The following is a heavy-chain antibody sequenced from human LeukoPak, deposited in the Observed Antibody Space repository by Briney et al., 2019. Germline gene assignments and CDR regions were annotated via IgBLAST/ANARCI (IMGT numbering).Heavy chain of an antibody. CDR3: ARAGSYRFDY. D-gene: IGHD3-16*02. J-gene: IGHJ4*02. CDR2: MNGDGGTI. V-gene: IGHV3-74*01. Sequence: GGSLRLSCVGSGFTFSTSWVHWVRQAPGQGLVWLSRMNGDGGTINYVDSVKGRFTVSRDNAKNTLYLQMNSLGVEDTAIYYCARAGSYRFDYWGPGTQVTVPS. CDR1: GFTFSTSW.